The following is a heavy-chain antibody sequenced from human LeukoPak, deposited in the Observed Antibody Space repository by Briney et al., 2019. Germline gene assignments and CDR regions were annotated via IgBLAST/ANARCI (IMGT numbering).Heavy chain of an antibody. J-gene: IGHJ4*02. D-gene: IGHD3-9*01. CDR3: ARHVWLQPFDY. Sequence: PSETLSLTCSVSGGSMNSYYWSWIRQSPGKGLEWIGYIYYSGSTNYNPSLKSRVTISVDTSKNQFSLKLSSVAAADTAVYYCARHVWLQPFDYWGQGTLVTVSS. CDR1: GGSMNSYY. CDR2: IYYSGST. V-gene: IGHV4-59*08.